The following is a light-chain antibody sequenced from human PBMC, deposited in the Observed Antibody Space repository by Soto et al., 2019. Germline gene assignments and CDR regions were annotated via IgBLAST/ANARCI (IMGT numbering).Light chain of an antibody. CDR3: LLSFDDTRI. CDR2: DTY. Sequence: QTVVTQEPSLTGSPGGTVTLTCGSSTGPVTSGHYPYWFQQKTGQAPRTLIYDTYDRQSWTPARFTGYLLGAKAALTLAGAQPEDDADYYCLLSFDDTRIFGGGTKLTVL. J-gene: IGLJ2*01. V-gene: IGLV7-46*01. CDR1: TGPVTSGHY.